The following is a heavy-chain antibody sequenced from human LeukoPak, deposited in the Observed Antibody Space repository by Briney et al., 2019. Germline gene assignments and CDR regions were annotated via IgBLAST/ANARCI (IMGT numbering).Heavy chain of an antibody. CDR2: IKQGGSEK. J-gene: IGHJ4*02. Sequence: GGSLRLSCAASGFTCSNYWMSWVRQIPGKGLEWVANIKQGGSEKYYVDSVKGRFTISRDSAKNSLYLQMNSLRAEDTAVYYCARGPLGFCSTNSCPFDYWGQGTLVTVSS. V-gene: IGHV3-7*01. D-gene: IGHD2-2*01. CDR3: ARGPLGFCSTNSCPFDY. CDR1: GFTCSNYW.